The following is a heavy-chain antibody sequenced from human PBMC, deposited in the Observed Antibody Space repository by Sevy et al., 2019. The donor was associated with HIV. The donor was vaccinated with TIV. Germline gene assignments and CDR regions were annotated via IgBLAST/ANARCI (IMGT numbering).Heavy chain of an antibody. D-gene: IGHD6-19*01. CDR3: ARGLAYYFDY. J-gene: IGHJ4*02. Sequence: SETLSLTCTVSGGSVSSGSYYWSWIRQPPGKGLEWIGYIYYSGITNYNPSLKSRVTISGDTSKNQFSLKLSSVTAADTAVYYCARGLAYYFDYWGQGTLVTVSS. V-gene: IGHV4-61*01. CDR1: GGSVSSGSYY. CDR2: IYYSGIT.